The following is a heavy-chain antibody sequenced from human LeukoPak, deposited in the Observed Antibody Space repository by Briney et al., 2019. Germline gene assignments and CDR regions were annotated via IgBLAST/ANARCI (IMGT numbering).Heavy chain of an antibody. CDR1: VGSISSYY. D-gene: IGHD5-24*01. J-gene: IGHJ4*02. Sequence: SETLSLTCSVSVGSISSYYWGWIRQPPGKGLEWIGYIYCSGSTNYNPSLKSRVTISVDTSKNQFSLKVNSVTAADTAVYYCARWDGYNYFFDYWGQGTLVTVSS. CDR3: ARWDGYNYFFDY. CDR2: IYCSGST. V-gene: IGHV4-59*08.